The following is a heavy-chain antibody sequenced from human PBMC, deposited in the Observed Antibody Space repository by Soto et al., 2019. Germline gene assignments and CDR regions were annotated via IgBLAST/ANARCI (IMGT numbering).Heavy chain of an antibody. CDR2: ISAYNGNT. D-gene: IGHD3-10*01. Sequence: GASVKVSCKASGYTFTSYGISWVRQAPGQGLEWMGWISAYNGNTNYAQKLQGRVTMTTDTSTSTAYMELSSLRSEDTAVYYCARGRYGSGSYYSGLYYYGMDVWGQGTTVTVSS. V-gene: IGHV1-18*04. CDR3: ARGRYGSGSYYSGLYYYGMDV. CDR1: GYTFTSYG. J-gene: IGHJ6*02.